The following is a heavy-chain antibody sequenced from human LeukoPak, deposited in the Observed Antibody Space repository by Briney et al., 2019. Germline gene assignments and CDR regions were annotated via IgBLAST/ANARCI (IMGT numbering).Heavy chain of an antibody. CDR3: ARGSYGRNWFDP. J-gene: IGHJ5*02. CDR2: INPNSGGT. Sequence: ASVKVSCKASGYTFTGYYMHWVRQAPGQGLGWMGWINPNSGGTNYAQKFQGRVTMTRDTSISTAYMELSRLRSDDTAVYYCARGSYGRNWFDPWGQGTLVTVSS. CDR1: GYTFTGYY. D-gene: IGHD5-18*01. V-gene: IGHV1-2*02.